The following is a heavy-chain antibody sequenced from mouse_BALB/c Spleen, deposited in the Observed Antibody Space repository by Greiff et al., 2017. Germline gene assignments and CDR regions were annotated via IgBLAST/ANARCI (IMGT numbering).Heavy chain of an antibody. CDR2: ISYSGST. V-gene: IGHV3-2*02. D-gene: IGHD2-2*01. CDR3: ARGGGYDVKTWFAY. CDR1: GYSITSDYA. J-gene: IGHJ3*01. Sequence: EVKLVESGPGLVKPSQSLSLTCTVTGYSITSDYAWNWIRQFPGNILGWMGYISYSGSTSYNPSLKRRISITRDTSKNPFFLQLNSVTTEDTATYYCARGGGYDVKTWFAYWGQGTLVTVSA.